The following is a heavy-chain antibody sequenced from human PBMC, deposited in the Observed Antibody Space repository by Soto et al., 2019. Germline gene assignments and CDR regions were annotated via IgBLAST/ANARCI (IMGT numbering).Heavy chain of an antibody. CDR3: ARELLPLYYFDY. CDR2: IYYSGST. Sequence: SETLSLTCTVSGGSISSYYWSWIRQPPGKGLEWIGYIYYSGSTNYNPSLKSRVTISVDTSKNQFSLKLSSVTAADTAVYYCARELLPLYYFDYWGQGTLVTVSS. V-gene: IGHV4-59*01. J-gene: IGHJ4*02. CDR1: GGSISSYY.